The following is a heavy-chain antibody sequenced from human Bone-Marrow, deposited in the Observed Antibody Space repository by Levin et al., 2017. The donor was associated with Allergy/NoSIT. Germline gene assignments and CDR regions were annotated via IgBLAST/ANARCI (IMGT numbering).Heavy chain of an antibody. D-gene: IGHD1-1*01. J-gene: IGHJ3*02. CDR3: AAAPMTTDAFDI. V-gene: IGHV4-39*01. CDR2: IYYSGST. CDR1: GGSISSSTYY. Sequence: SQTLSLTCTVSGGSISSSTYYWGWIRQPPGKGLEWIGSIYYSGSTYYKPSLKSRVTISVDTSKNQFSLKLSSVTAADTAVYYCAAAPMTTDAFDIWGQGTMVTVSS.